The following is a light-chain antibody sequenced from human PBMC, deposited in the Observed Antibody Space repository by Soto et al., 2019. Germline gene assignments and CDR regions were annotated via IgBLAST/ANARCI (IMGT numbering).Light chain of an antibody. Sequence: DIQMTQSPSTLSASVGDRVTITCRASQSISSWLAWYQQKPGKAPNLLIYKASSLESGVPSRFSGSASGTEFTLTISSLQPDDFAAYYCQQYHSYSYTVGQGTKLEIK. CDR2: KAS. CDR1: QSISSW. V-gene: IGKV1-5*03. CDR3: QQYHSYSYT. J-gene: IGKJ2*01.